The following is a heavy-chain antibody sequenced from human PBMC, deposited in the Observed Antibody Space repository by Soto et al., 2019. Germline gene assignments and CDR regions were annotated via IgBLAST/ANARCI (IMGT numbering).Heavy chain of an antibody. CDR1: GGSISSSSYY. Sequence: PSETLSLTCTVSGGSISSSSYYWGWIRQPPGKGLELIGSIYYSGSTFYNPSLKSRVTISVDTSKNQFSLKLSSVTAADTALYYCARHGSGKSIAARYEVYWGQGTLVTVSS. CDR2: IYYSGST. J-gene: IGHJ4*02. CDR3: ARHGSGKSIAARYEVY. D-gene: IGHD6-6*01. V-gene: IGHV4-39*01.